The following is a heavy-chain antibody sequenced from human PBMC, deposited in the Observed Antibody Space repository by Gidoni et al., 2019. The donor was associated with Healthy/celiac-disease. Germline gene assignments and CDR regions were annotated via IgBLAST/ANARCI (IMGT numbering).Heavy chain of an antibody. CDR2: ISYDGSNK. J-gene: IGHJ4*02. CDR1: GFPFSSYA. CDR3: ARVGGDILTGYYISYYFDY. V-gene: IGHV3-30-3*01. Sequence: QVQLVESGGGVVQPGRSLRLSCAASGFPFSSYAMHWVRQAPGKGLEWVAVISYDGSNKYYADSVKGRFTISRDNSKNTLYLQMNSLRAEDTAVYYCARVGGDILTGYYISYYFDYWGQGTLVTVSS. D-gene: IGHD3-9*01.